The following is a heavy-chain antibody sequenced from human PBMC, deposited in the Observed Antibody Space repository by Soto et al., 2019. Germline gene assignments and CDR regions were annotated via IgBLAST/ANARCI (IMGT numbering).Heavy chain of an antibody. V-gene: IGHV3-30*09. CDR1: GFKYTDFA. CDR3: ARRAWDSYYAIDV. D-gene: IGHD3-22*01. Sequence: GGSLRLSCAASGFKYTDFALHWVRQAPGKGLEWVAIISYDGSDKYYADSVKGRFVISRDNPKSTLYLEMSSLRPEDTAVYFCARRAWDSYYAIDVWGQGTTVTVS. CDR2: ISYDGSDK. J-gene: IGHJ6*02.